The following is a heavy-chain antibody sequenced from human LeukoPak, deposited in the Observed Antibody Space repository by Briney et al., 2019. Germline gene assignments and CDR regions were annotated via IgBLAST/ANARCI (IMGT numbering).Heavy chain of an antibody. J-gene: IGHJ4*02. CDR1: GFTFDDYT. Sequence: PGGSLRLSCVASGFTFDDYTMHWVRHAPGKGLEWVSLINRDGGVTKYGGSVKGRFAISRDNNKNSLSLQMNSLRPEDTAVYYCTKADDSSGYLPAQWGQGTLVTVSS. CDR3: TKADDSSGYLPAQ. D-gene: IGHD3-22*01. V-gene: IGHV3-43*01. CDR2: INRDGGVT.